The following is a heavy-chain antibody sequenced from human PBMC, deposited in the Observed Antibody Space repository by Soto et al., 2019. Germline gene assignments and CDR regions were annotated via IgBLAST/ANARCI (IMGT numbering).Heavy chain of an antibody. J-gene: IGHJ4*02. CDR1: VGTFSRYA. V-gene: IGHV1-69*01. D-gene: IGHD3-9*01. CDR3: ARDSSPLRYFDWLCYELDY. CDR2: SITIFGTA. Sequence: QVQLVQSGAEVKKPGSSVKVSCKASVGTFSRYAISWVRQAPGQGREWMGGSITIFGTANYAQKFKGRVKITADESTSTAYMELSSLRSEDTAVYYCARDSSPLRYFDWLCYELDYWGQGTLVTVSS.